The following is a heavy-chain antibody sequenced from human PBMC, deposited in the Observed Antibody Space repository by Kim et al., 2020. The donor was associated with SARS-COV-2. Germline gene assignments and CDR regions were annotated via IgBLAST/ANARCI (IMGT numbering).Heavy chain of an antibody. CDR1: GFTFSSYG. Sequence: GGSLRLSCAASGFTFSSYGMHWVRQAPGKGLEWVAVISYDGSNKYYADSVKGRFTISRDNSKNTLYLQMNSLRAEDMAVYYCAKDQGYSGYGHYGMDVWGQGTTVTVSS. J-gene: IGHJ6*02. V-gene: IGHV3-30*18. D-gene: IGHD5-12*01. CDR3: AKDQGYSGYGHYGMDV. CDR2: ISYDGSNK.